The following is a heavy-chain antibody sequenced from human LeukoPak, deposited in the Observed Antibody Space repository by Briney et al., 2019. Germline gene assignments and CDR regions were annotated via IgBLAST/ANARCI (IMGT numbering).Heavy chain of an antibody. CDR2: IYYSGST. CDR3: ARVRVTVTTVWFDP. CDR1: GGSISIFY. V-gene: IGHV4-59*01. Sequence: SETLSLTCSVSGGSISIFYWSWIRQPPEKGLEWIGYIYYSGSTNYNPSLKSRVTISVDTSKNQFSLKLSSVTAADTAVYYCARVRVTVTTVWFDPWGQGTLVTVSS. D-gene: IGHD1-20*01. J-gene: IGHJ5*02.